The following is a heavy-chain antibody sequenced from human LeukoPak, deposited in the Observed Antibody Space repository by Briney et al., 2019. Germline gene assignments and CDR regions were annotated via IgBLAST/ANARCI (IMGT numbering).Heavy chain of an antibody. CDR3: ARGASSYYYDSSGYTYFDC. V-gene: IGHV1-18*01. CDR1: GYTFTSYD. CDR2: MSAYNGNT. Sequence: ASVKVSCKASGYTFTSYDISWVRQAPGQELEWMGWMSAYNGNTNYAQKLQGRVTMTTDTSTSTAYMELRSLRSDDTAVYYCARGASSYYYDSSGYTYFDCWGQGTLVTVSS. D-gene: IGHD3-22*01. J-gene: IGHJ4*02.